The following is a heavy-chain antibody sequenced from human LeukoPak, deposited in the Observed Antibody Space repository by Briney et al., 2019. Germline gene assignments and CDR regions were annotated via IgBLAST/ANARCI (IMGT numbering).Heavy chain of an antibody. CDR3: ARDWVAAGRVDY. D-gene: IGHD6-13*01. CDR2: INPNSGGT. CDR1: GYTFTGYY. Sequence: ASVKVSCKASGYTFTGYYMHWVRQAPGQGLEWMGWINPNSGGTNYAQKFQGRVTITRDTSASTAYMELSSLRSEDTAVYYCARDWVAAGRVDYWGQGTLVTVSS. J-gene: IGHJ4*02. V-gene: IGHV1-2*02.